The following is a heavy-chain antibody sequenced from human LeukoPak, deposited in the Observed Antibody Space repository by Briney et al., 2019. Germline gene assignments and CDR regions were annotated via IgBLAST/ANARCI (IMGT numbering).Heavy chain of an antibody. D-gene: IGHD1-26*01. J-gene: IGHJ4*02. Sequence: GGSLRLSCAGSGFSFSSYTMHWVRQAPGKGLEWVAIISYDGTNEYYADSVKGRFTISRDNSKNTLYLQMNGLRAEDTAVYYCAKGANPFDYWGQGTLVTVSS. CDR1: GFSFSSYT. V-gene: IGHV3-30*04. CDR3: AKGANPFDY. CDR2: ISYDGTNE.